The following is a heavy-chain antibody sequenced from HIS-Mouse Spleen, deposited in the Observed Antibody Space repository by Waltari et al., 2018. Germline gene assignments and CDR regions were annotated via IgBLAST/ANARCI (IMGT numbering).Heavy chain of an antibody. CDR3: AREIPYSSSWYDWYFDL. Sequence: QLQLQESGPGLVKPSETLSLPCTVSGGPLRSRCYSWGRIRQPPGKGLEWIGSIYYSGSTYYNPSLKSRVTISVDTSKNQFSLKLSSVTAADTAVYYCAREIPYSSSWYDWYFDLWGRGTLVTVSS. J-gene: IGHJ2*01. D-gene: IGHD6-13*01. V-gene: IGHV4-39*07. CDR2: IYYSGST. CDR1: GGPLRSRCYS.